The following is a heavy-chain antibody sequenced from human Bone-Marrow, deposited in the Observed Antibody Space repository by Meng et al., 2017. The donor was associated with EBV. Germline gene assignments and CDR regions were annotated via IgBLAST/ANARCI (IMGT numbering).Heavy chain of an antibody. D-gene: IGHD6-13*01. CDR2: ISAYNGNT. Sequence: QVQLLQSGGEVTKPGASVKVSCKASGYTFTSYGISWVRQAPGQGLEWMGWISAYNGNTNYAQKLQGRVTMTRDTSISTAYMELSRLRSDDTAVYYCARVLGVIAAVPGYWGQGTLVTVSS. CDR3: ARVLGVIAAVPGY. V-gene: IGHV1-18*01. J-gene: IGHJ4*02. CDR1: GYTFTSYG.